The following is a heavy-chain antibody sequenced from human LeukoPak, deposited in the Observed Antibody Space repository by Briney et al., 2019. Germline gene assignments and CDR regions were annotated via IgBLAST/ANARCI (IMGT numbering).Heavy chain of an antibody. CDR1: GFTFSGYG. D-gene: IGHD2-2*01. J-gene: IGHJ4*02. V-gene: IGHV3-30*02. CDR3: AKDLGRRTSCYFDY. Sequence: GGSLRLSCAASGFTFSGYGMHWVRQAPGKGLEWVAFIRYDGSNKYYADSVKGRFTISRDNSKNTLYLQMNSLRAEDTAVYYCAKDLGRRTSCYFDYWGQGTLVTVSS. CDR2: IRYDGSNK.